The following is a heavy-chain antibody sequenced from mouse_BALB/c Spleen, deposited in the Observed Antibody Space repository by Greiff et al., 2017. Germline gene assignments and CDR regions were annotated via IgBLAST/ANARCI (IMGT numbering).Heavy chain of an antibody. D-gene: IGHD1-1*01. V-gene: IGHV1-63*02. Sequence: VKLMESGAELVRPGTSVKISCKASGYTFTNYCLGWVKQRPGHGLEWIGDIYPGGGYTNYNEKFKSKATLTVDTSSRTAYMQLSSLASEDSALYDDAREDTVVGNEGGYYFDYWGQGTTLTVSS. CDR2: IYPGGGYT. J-gene: IGHJ2*01. CDR1: GYTFTNYC. CDR3: AREDTVVGNEGGYYFDY.